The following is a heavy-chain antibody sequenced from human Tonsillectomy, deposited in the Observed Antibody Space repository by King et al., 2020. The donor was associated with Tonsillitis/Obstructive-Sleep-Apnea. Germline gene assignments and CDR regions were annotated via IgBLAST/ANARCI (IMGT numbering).Heavy chain of an antibody. V-gene: IGHV4-59*01. J-gene: IGHJ4*02. CDR2: IYYSGST. D-gene: IGHD2/OR15-2a*01. CDR1: GGSISSYY. CDR3: ARGPPRAPYLYYFDY. Sequence: QLQESGPGLVKPSETLSLTCTVSGGSISSYYWSWIRQPPGKGLEWIGYIYYSGSTNYNPSLKSRVTISVDTSKNQFSLKLSSVTAADTAVYYCARGPPRAPYLYYFDYWGPGTLVTVSS.